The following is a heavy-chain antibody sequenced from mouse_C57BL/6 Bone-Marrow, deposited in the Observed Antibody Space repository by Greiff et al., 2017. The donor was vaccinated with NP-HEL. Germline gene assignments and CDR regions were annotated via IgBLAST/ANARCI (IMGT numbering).Heavy chain of an antibody. CDR1: GFNFKNTY. Sequence: VQLQQSVAELVRPGASVKLSCTASGFNFKNTYMHWVKLRPEQGLEWIGRIDPANGNTKYAPKFQGKATITADTSSNTAYLQLSSLTSEDTAIYYCSRYYYGPAYFDYGGQGTTLTVSS. CDR2: IDPANGNT. V-gene: IGHV14-3*01. D-gene: IGHD1-1*01. J-gene: IGHJ2*01. CDR3: SRYYYGPAYFDY.